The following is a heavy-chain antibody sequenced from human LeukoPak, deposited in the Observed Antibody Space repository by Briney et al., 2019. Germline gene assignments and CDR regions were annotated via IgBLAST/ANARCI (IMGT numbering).Heavy chain of an antibody. CDR1: GFTFTSSA. V-gene: IGHV1-58*02. CDR3: AAALNSGSYYIPFEY. D-gene: IGHD1-26*01. CDR2: IVVGSGNT. J-gene: IGHJ4*02. Sequence: GASVKVSCKASGFTFTSSAMQWVRQARGQRLEWIGWIVVGSGNTNYAQKFQERVTITRDMSTSTAYMELSSLRSEDTAVYYCAAALNSGSYYIPFEYWGQGTLVTVSS.